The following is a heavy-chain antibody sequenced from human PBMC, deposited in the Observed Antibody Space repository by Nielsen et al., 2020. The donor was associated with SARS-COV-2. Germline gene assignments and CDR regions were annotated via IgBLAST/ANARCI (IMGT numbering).Heavy chain of an antibody. D-gene: IGHD6-13*01. CDR2: IGARGVVI. Sequence: WIRQPPGKGLEWVASIGARGVVIHYANSVKGRFTISRDNAKNSLYLQMNSLRAEDTALYYCATLPGYSSSWGSYYYYGMDVWGQGTTVTVSS. CDR3: ATLPGYSSSWGSYYYYGMDV. V-gene: IGHV3-11*01. J-gene: IGHJ6*02.